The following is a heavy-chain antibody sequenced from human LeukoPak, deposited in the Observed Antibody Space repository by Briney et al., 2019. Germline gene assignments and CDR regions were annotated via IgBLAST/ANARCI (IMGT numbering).Heavy chain of an antibody. V-gene: IGHV3-23*01. Sequence: GSLRLSCAAFGFPFSSNAMSWVRQAPGKGLEWVSAISGSGGSTYYADSVKGRFTISRDNSKNTLYLQMNSLRAEDTAVYYCAKDARISMIVVVRGARPYYFDYWGQGTLVTVSS. CDR2: ISGSGGST. J-gene: IGHJ4*02. CDR3: AKDARISMIVVVRGARPYYFDY. CDR1: GFPFSSNA. D-gene: IGHD3-22*01.